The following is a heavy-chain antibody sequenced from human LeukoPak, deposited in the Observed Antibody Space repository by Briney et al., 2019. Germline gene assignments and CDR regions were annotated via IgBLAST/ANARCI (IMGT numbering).Heavy chain of an antibody. CDR2: IYTSGST. CDR3: ARDFYGSGSYDY. V-gene: IGHV4-4*07. Sequence: SETLSLTCAVYGGSFSGYYWSWIRQPAGKGLEWIGRIYTSGSTNYNPSLKSRVTMSVDTSKNQFSLKLSSVTAADTAVYYCARDFYGSGSYDYWGQGTLVTVSS. J-gene: IGHJ4*02. D-gene: IGHD3-10*01. CDR1: GGSFSGYY.